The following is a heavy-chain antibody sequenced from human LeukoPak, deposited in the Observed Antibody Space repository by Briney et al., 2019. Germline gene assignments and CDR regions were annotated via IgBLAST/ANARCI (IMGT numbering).Heavy chain of an antibody. J-gene: IGHJ4*02. D-gene: IGHD2/OR15-2a*01. V-gene: IGHV3-30*18. CDR2: ISYDGSNE. CDR1: GFTFSSYG. CDR3: AKDLGVGAYLLFDYIPPGLDS. Sequence: GRSLRLSCAASGFTFSSYGMHWVRQAPGKGLEWVAVISYDGSNEYFADSVKGRFTVSRDNSKNTLYLQMNSLRPEDTAVYYCAKDLGVGAYLLFDYIPPGLDSWGQGTLVTVSS.